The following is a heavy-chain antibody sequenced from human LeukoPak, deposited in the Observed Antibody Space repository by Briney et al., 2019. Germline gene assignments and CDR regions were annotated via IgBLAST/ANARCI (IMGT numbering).Heavy chain of an antibody. CDR3: ARATGTTSTYAFDI. V-gene: IGHV1-69*04. J-gene: IGHJ3*02. D-gene: IGHD1-1*01. Sequence: ASVKVSCKASGGTFSSYAISWVRQAPGQGLEWMGRIIPILGIANYAQKFQGRVTITADKSTSTAYMELSSLRSEDTAVYYCARATGTTSTYAFDIWGQGTMVTVSS. CDR1: GGTFSSYA. CDR2: IIPILGIA.